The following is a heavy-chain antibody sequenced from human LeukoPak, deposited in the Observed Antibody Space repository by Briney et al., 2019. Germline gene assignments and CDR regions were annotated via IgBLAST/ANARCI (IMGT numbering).Heavy chain of an antibody. CDR1: GGSISSSSYY. D-gene: IGHD1-26*01. CDR2: IYYSGST. J-gene: IGHJ3*02. V-gene: IGHV4-39*07. Sequence: PSETLSLTCTVSGGSISSSSYYWGWIRQPPGKGLEWIGSIYYSGSTYYNPSLKSRVTISVDTSKNQFSLKLSSVTAADTAVYYCARDADTIVGATTVGAFDIWGQGTMVTVSS. CDR3: ARDADTIVGATTVGAFDI.